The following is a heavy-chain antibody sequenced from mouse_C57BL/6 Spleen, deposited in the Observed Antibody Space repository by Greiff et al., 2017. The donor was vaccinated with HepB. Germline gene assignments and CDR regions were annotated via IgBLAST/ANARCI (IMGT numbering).Heavy chain of an antibody. V-gene: IGHV1-61*01. Sequence: VQLQQPGAELVRPGSSVKLSCKASGYTFTSYWMDWVKQRPGQGLEWIGNIYPSDSETHYNQKFKDKATLTVDKSSSTAYMQLSSLTSEDSAVYYCARRYGRNYAMDYWGQGTSVTVSS. CDR3: ARRYGRNYAMDY. CDR2: IYPSDSET. D-gene: IGHD1-1*01. J-gene: IGHJ4*01. CDR1: GYTFTSYW.